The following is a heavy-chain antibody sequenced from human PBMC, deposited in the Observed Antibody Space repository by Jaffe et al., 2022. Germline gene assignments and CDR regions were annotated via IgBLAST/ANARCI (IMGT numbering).Heavy chain of an antibody. J-gene: IGHJ4*02. CDR3: AGSKDYGFWSGLYYFDY. D-gene: IGHD3-3*01. CDR2: IYYSGST. CDR1: GGSISSSSYY. V-gene: IGHV4-39*01. Sequence: QLQLQESGPGLVKPSETLSLTCTVSGGSISSSSYYWGWIRQPPGKGLEWIGSIYYSGSTYYNPSLKSRVTISVDTSKKQFSLKLSSVTAADTAVYYCAGSKDYGFWSGLYYFDYWGQGTLVTVSS.